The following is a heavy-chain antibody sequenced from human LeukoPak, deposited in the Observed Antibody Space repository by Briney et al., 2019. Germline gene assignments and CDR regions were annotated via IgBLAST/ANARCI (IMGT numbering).Heavy chain of an antibody. V-gene: IGHV3-64*01. J-gene: IGHJ4*02. Sequence: GGSLRLSCAASGFTFSSYAMHWVRQAPGKGLEYVSAISSNGGSTYYANSVKGRFTISRDNSKNTPYLQMGSLRAEDMAVYYCARGGLYAAAVYFDYWGQGTLVTVSS. CDR2: ISSNGGST. CDR1: GFTFSSYA. CDR3: ARGGLYAAAVYFDY. D-gene: IGHD6-13*01.